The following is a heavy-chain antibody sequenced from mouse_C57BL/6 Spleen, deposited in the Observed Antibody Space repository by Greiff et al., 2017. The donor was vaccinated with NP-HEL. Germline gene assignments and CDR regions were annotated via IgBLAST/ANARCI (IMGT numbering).Heavy chain of an antibody. V-gene: IGHV3-6*01. D-gene: IGHD1-1*01. J-gene: IGHJ2*01. CDR2: ISYDGSN. Sequence: ESGPGLVKPSQSLSLTCSVTGYSITSGYYWNWIRQFPGNKLEWMGYISYDGSNNYNPSLKNRISITRDTSKNQFFLKLNSVTTEDTATYYCARDDGGVYFDYWGQGTTLTVSS. CDR3: ARDDGGVYFDY. CDR1: GYSITSGYY.